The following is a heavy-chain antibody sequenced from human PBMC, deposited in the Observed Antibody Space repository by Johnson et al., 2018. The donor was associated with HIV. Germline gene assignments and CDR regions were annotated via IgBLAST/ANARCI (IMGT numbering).Heavy chain of an antibody. V-gene: IGHV3-66*01. D-gene: IGHD3-9*01. CDR3: ASPLRYFDWLLDRSAFDI. CDR2: IYSGGNT. CDR1: GFTVSSNY. Sequence: VQLVESGGGLVQPGGFLRLSCASSGFTVSSNYMSWVRQAPGKGLEWGPVIYSGGNTYSAAYVKGRFTISRDNSKNTLYLQMNSLRVEDTAVYYCASPLRYFDWLLDRSAFDIWGQGTMVTVSS. J-gene: IGHJ3*02.